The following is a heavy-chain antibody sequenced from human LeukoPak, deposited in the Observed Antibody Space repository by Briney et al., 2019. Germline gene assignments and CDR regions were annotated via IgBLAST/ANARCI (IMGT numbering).Heavy chain of an antibody. CDR1: GFTFSSYS. CDR2: ISSSSSYI. CDR3: ARDSSSWEPYYYYGMDV. V-gene: IGHV3-21*01. J-gene: IGHJ6*04. D-gene: IGHD6-13*01. Sequence: GGSLRLSCAASGFTFSSYSMNWVRQAPGKGLEWVSSISSSSSYIYYADSVKGRFTISRDNAKNSLYLQMNSLRAEDTAVYYCARDSSSWEPYYYYGMDVWGKGTTVTVSS.